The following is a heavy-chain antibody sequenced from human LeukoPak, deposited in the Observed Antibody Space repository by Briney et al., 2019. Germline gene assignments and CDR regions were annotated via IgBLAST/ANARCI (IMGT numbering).Heavy chain of an antibody. V-gene: IGHV3-7*01. CDR1: GFSFSNSW. D-gene: IGHD1-14*01. CDR3: ATAGDLNWFDP. CDR2: IKEDGSGR. J-gene: IGHJ5*02. Sequence: GGSLRLSCATSGFSFSNSWMSWARQAPGKGLEWVANIKEDGSGRYYLDSVEGRFAISRDKAKNSLSLPMNSMRAEDTAVYYCATAGDLNWFDPRGQGTLVIVSS.